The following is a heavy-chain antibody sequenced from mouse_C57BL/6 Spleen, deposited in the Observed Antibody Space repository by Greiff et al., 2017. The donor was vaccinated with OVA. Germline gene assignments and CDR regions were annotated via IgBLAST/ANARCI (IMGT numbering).Heavy chain of an antibody. V-gene: IGHV1-42*01. CDR1: GYSFTGYY. CDR2: INPSTGGT. J-gene: IGHJ2*01. D-gene: IGHD2-4*01. CDR3: ARWGDYDVRDY. Sequence: EVKLQESGPELVKPGASVKISCKASGYSFTGYYMNWVKQSPEKSLEWIGEINPSTGGTTYNQKFKAKATLTVDKSSSTAYMQLKSLTSEDSAVYYCARWGDYDVRDYWGQGTTLTVSS.